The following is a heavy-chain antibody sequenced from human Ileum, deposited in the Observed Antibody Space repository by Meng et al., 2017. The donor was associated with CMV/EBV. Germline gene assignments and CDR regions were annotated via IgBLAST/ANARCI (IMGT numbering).Heavy chain of an antibody. Sequence: QVALLQSGAEVKKPGASVKISCKTSGYTFTDNNIGWVRQATGQGLEWVGWISLGNGQTVYGHKVQGRVTVTTDTSTSTAYMELRSLRSDDTAMYYCARDVWGFDYWGQGTLVTVSS. CDR1: GYTFTDNN. CDR3: ARDVWGFDY. V-gene: IGHV1-18*04. D-gene: IGHD7-27*01. J-gene: IGHJ4*02. CDR2: ISLGNGQT.